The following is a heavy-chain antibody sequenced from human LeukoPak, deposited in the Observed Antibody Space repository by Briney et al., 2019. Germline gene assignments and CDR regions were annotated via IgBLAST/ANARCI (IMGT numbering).Heavy chain of an antibody. CDR3: ARHKRIMVVNGEFDY. V-gene: IGHV4-34*01. Sequence: SETLSLTCAVYGGSFSGYYWSWIRQPPGKGLEWIGEINHSGSTNYNPSLKSRVTISVDTSKDQFSLKLSSVTAADTAVYYCARHKRIMVVNGEFDYWGQGTLVTVSS. J-gene: IGHJ4*02. D-gene: IGHD2-21*01. CDR2: INHSGST. CDR1: GGSFSGYY.